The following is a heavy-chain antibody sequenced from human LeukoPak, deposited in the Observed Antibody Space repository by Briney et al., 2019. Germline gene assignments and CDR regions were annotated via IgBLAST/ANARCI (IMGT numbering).Heavy chain of an antibody. CDR1: GGSISSGGYS. Sequence: SETLSLTCAVSGGSISSGGYSWSWIRQPPGKGLEWIGYIYHSGSTYYNPSLKSRVTISVDRSKNQFSLKLSSVTAADTAVYYCAGAFTDQFDYWGQGTLVTVSS. V-gene: IGHV4-30-2*01. J-gene: IGHJ4*02. D-gene: IGHD3-16*01. CDR3: AGAFTDQFDY. CDR2: IYHSGST.